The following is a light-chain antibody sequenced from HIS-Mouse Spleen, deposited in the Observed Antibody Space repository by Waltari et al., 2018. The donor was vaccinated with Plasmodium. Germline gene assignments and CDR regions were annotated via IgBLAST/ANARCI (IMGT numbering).Light chain of an antibody. CDR1: QSVSSY. Sequence: EIVLTQSPATLSLSPGERATLSWRASQSVSSYLAWYQQKPGQATRLLIYDASNRATGSPARFSGSGSGTDVTLTISSLETEDVAVYYCQQRSNWPPLTFGGGTKVEIK. V-gene: IGKV3-11*01. J-gene: IGKJ4*01. CDR3: QQRSNWPPLT. CDR2: DAS.